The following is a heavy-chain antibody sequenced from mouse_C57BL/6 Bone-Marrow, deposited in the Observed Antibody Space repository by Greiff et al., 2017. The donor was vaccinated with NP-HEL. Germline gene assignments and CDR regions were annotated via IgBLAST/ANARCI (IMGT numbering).Heavy chain of an antibody. CDR1: GYSITSGYY. CDR3: ARGYYYGFDY. D-gene: IGHD1-1*01. J-gene: IGHJ2*01. V-gene: IGHV3-6*01. CDR2: ISYDGSN. Sequence: EVKLMESGPGLVKPSQSLSLTCSVTGYSITSGYYWNWIRQFPGNKLEWMGYISYDGSNNYNPSLKNRISITRDTSKNQFFLKLNSVTTEDTATYYCARGYYYGFDYWGQGTTLTVSS.